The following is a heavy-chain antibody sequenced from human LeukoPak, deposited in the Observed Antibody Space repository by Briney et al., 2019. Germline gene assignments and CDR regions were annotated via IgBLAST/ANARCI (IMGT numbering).Heavy chain of an antibody. Sequence: GGSLRLSCRVSGITLSNYGMSWVRQAPGKGLEWVAGVSGSGGSTNYADSVKGRFTISRDNPKNTLYLQMTSLRAEDTAVYFCAKRGVVIRVILVGFHKEAYYFDSWGQGALVTVSS. J-gene: IGHJ4*02. CDR2: VSGSGGST. CDR1: GITLSNYG. D-gene: IGHD3-22*01. V-gene: IGHV3-23*01. CDR3: AKRGVVIRVILVGFHKEAYYFDS.